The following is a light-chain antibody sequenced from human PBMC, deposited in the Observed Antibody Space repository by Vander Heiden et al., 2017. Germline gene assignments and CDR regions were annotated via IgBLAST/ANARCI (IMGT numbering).Light chain of an antibody. CDR1: QSLLHGNGYNY. J-gene: IGKJ1*01. Sequence: DILMTQSPLSLPVTPGEPASISCRSSQSLLHGNGYNYLHWYLQKPGQSPQLLIYLGSLRTSGVPDRFSGSGSGIDFTLKISRVEAEDVGVYYCMQTLQTPWTFGQGTKVEIK. CDR3: MQTLQTPWT. CDR2: LGS. V-gene: IGKV2-28*01.